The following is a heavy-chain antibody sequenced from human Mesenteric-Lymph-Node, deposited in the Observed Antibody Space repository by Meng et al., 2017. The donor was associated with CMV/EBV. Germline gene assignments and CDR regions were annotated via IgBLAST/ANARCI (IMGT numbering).Heavy chain of an antibody. CDR2: TCYRSKWYS. J-gene: IGHJ3*02. CDR3: ARDWGLFNYGGAFDI. V-gene: IGHV6-1*01. Sequence: SETLSLTCAISGDSVSSNNAAWNWIRQSPSRGLEWLGRTCYRSKWYSDYAVSVKSRITINPDTSKNQFFLQLNSVTPEDTAVYYCARDWGLFNYGGAFDIWGQGTVVTVSS. CDR1: GDSVSSNNAA. D-gene: IGHD4-11*01.